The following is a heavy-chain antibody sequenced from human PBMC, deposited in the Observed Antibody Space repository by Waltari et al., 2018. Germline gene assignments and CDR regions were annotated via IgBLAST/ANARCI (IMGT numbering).Heavy chain of an antibody. CDR2: MSYDGSSK. CDR3: AREDICRSTTCYTLDY. CDR1: GFTFSSYS. D-gene: IGHD2-2*02. Sequence: QVQMVESGGGVVQPGRSLRLSCAASGFTFSSYSIHWVRQAPGKGLEWVELMSYDGSSKYYADSVKGRFTVSRDKSKNTVYLQLNSLRVEDTAVYYCAREDICRSTTCYTLDYWGLGTLVTVSS. V-gene: IGHV3-30*01. J-gene: IGHJ4*02.